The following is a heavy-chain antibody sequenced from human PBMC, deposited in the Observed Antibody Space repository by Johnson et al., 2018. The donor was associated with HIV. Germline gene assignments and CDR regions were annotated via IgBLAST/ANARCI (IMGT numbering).Heavy chain of an antibody. D-gene: IGHD2-15*01. Sequence: VQLVESGGGLVQPGGSLRLSCAASGFTFSSYDMHWVRQTTGKGLEWVSVIDTAGDTYYAGSVKGRFTISRDNSKNTLYLQMNSLRAEDTAVYYCARFDEGWTAFDIWGQGTMVTVSS. CDR3: ARFDEGWTAFDI. CDR1: GFTFSSYD. CDR2: IDTAGDT. V-gene: IGHV3-13*01. J-gene: IGHJ3*02.